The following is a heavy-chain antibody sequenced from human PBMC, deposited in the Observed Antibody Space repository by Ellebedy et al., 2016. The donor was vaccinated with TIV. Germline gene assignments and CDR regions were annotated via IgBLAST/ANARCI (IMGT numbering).Heavy chain of an antibody. CDR3: ARWDYDSTTDYYFDY. D-gene: IGHD3-22*01. Sequence: SVKVSCXASGGTFSSYAISWVRQAPGQGLEWMGGIIPIFGTANYAQKFQGRVTITADESTSTAYMELSSLRSEDTAVYYCARWDYDSTTDYYFDYWGQGTLVTVSS. V-gene: IGHV1-69*13. CDR2: IIPIFGTA. J-gene: IGHJ4*02. CDR1: GGTFSSYA.